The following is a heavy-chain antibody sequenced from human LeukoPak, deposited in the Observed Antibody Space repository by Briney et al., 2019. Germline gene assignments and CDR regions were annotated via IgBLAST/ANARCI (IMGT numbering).Heavy chain of an antibody. CDR2: ISGSGGST. CDR3: SSCPGDYFDY. D-gene: IGHD6-13*01. J-gene: IGHJ4*02. V-gene: IGHV3-23*01. CDR1: GFTFSSYA. Sequence: GGSLGLSCAASGFTFSSYAMSWVRQAPGKGLEWVSAISGSGGSTYYADSVKGRFIISRDNFKNTLYLQMNSLRAEDTAVYYCSSCPGDYFDYWGQGTLVTVSS.